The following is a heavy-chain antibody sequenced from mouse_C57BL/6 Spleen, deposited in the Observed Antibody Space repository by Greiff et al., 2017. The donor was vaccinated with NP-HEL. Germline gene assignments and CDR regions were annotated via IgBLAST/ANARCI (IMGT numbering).Heavy chain of an antibody. CDR1: GFTFSSYA. CDR3: TRIYYDLYYFDY. D-gene: IGHD2-4*01. J-gene: IGHJ2*01. V-gene: IGHV5-9-1*02. CDR2: ISSGGDYI. Sequence: EVQGVESGEGLVKPGGSLKLSCAASGFTFSSYAMSWVRQTPEKRLEWVAYISSGGDYIYYADTVKGRFTISRDNARNTLYLQMSSLKSEDTAMYYCTRIYYDLYYFDYWGQGTTLTVSS.